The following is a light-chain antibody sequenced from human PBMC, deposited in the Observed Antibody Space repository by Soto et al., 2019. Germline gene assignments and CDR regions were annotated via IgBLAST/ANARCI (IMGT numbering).Light chain of an antibody. CDR3: QQCRHWPIP. Sequence: NRQTSPSPPFPQREKATLSCRASQSVSSNLAWCQQKPGQAPRLLIYGASTRDTGIPARFSGSGSGTDFTLTISSLEPEDFAVYYCQQCRHWPIPFGGGTKLDIK. V-gene: IGKV3-15*01. CDR2: GAS. J-gene: IGKJ4*01. CDR1: QSVSSN.